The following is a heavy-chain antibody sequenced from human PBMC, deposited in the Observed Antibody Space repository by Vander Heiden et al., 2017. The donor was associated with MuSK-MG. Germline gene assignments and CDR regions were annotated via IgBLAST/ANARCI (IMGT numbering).Heavy chain of an antibody. J-gene: IGHJ3*02. D-gene: IGHD3-10*01. Sequence: EVQLLESGGGWVQPGGSLRLSCAASGLPFSNYDMSWVRQAPGKGLEWVSGITGSGYTTYYADSVRGRFTISRDNSKNTLYLQMDSLRSEDTAVYYCAKSYGTGTLNAFNIWGQGTMVTVSS. V-gene: IGHV3-23*01. CDR3: AKSYGTGTLNAFNI. CDR1: GLPFSNYD. CDR2: ITGSGYTT.